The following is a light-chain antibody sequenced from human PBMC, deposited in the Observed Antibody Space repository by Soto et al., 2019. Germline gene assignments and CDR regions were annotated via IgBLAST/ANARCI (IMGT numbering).Light chain of an antibody. CDR3: QSYDSSLSVV. Sequence: QSVLTQPPSVSGAPGQRVTIXXTGSXXNIGAGYDVHWYQHLPGTAPKLLIYGNSNRPSGVPDRFSGSKSGTSASLAITGLQAEDEADYYCQSYDSSLSVVFGGGTKLTVL. J-gene: IGLJ2*01. V-gene: IGLV1-40*01. CDR2: GNS. CDR1: XXNIGAGYD.